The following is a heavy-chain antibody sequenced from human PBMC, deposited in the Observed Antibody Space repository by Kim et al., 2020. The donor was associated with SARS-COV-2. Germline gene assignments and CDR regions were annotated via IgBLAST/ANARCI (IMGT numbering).Heavy chain of an antibody. J-gene: IGHJ6*01. D-gene: IGHD5-18*01. CDR3: AKDREVKLWFNCYYGM. V-gene: IGHV3-30*18. CDR2: ISYDGSST. CDR1: GFTFSSYG. Sequence: GGSLRLSCAASGFTFSSYGMHWVRQAPGKGLEWVAVISYDGSSTYYADSVKGRFTISRDNSKNTLYLQMNSLRAEDTAVYYCAKDREVKLWFNCYYGM.